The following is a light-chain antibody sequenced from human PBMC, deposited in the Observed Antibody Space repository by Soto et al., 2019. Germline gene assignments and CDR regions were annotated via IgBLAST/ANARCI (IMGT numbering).Light chain of an antibody. CDR1: SSDVGGYNS. Sequence: QSALTQPASVSGSPGQSITISCTGTSSDVGGYNSVSWYQQHPGKAPKLMIYDVSNWPSGVSNRFSGSKSGNTASLTISGLQAEDEADYYCSAYTSSSTLVFGGGTQLTVL. CDR3: SAYTSSSTLV. CDR2: DVS. J-gene: IGLJ2*01. V-gene: IGLV2-14*01.